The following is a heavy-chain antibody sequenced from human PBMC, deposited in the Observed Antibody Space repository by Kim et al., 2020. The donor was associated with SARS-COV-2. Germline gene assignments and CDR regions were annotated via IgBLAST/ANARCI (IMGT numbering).Heavy chain of an antibody. D-gene: IGHD3-10*01. Sequence: AASVKGRFTISRDDSKNSLYLQMNSLKTEDTAVYYCARDTDYYGSGSYDYWGQGTLVTVSS. V-gene: IGHV3-72*01. J-gene: IGHJ4*02. CDR3: ARDTDYYGSGSYDY.